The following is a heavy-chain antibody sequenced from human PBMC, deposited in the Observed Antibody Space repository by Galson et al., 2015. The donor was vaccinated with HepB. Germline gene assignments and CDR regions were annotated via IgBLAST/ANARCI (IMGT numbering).Heavy chain of an antibody. D-gene: IGHD4-23*01. V-gene: IGHV7-4-1*02. J-gene: IGHJ4*02. CDR2: INTNTGKA. CDR3: AREVASSVDYGGSHDYYFDF. Sequence: SVKVSCKASGYTFTRYAVNWVRQAPGQGLEWMGWINTNTGKARYVEGLTGRFVFSLDTSVNTAYLQISSLKAEDSAVYYCAREVASSVDYGGSHDYYFDFWGQGSLVTVSS. CDR1: GYTFTRYA.